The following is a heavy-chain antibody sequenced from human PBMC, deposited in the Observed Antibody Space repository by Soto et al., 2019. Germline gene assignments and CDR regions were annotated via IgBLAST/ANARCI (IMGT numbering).Heavy chain of an antibody. J-gene: IGHJ4*02. CDR1: GYTFTSYG. CDR2: INPYNGNK. V-gene: IGHV1-18*01. CDR3: ARGWFGIDY. Sequence: QVQLVQSGAEVKKPGASVKVSCKASGYTFTSYGISWVRQAPGQGLEWMGWINPYNGNKNYAQKLQGRVTMTTDTSTTKAYMEMRSLRSDATAGYYWARGWFGIDYWGKGALVIVSS. D-gene: IGHD3-16*01.